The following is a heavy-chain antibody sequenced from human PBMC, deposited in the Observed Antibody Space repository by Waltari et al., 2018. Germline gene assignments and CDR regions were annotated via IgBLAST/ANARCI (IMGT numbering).Heavy chain of an antibody. J-gene: IGHJ1*01. V-gene: IGHV1-69*05. CDR3: ARPPLSGSFTAYFQH. D-gene: IGHD1-26*01. CDR2: IIPIVGTA. CDR1: GGTFSSYA. Sequence: QVQLVQSGAEVKKPGSSVKVSCKASGGTFSSYAISLVRQAPGQGLEWMGGIIPIVGTANYAQKFQGRVTITTDESTSTAYMELSSLRSEDTAVYYCARPPLSGSFTAYFQHWGQGTLVTVSS.